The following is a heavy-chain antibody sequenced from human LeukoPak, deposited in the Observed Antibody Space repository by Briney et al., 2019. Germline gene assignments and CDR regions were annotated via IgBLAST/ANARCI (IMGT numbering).Heavy chain of an antibody. CDR1: GYTFTGYY. J-gene: IGHJ4*02. D-gene: IGHD6-6*01. CDR2: INPNSGGT. Sequence: ASVKVSCKSSGYTFTGYYMHWVRQAPGQGLEWMGWINPNSGGTNYAQKFQGRVTMTRDTSISTAYMELSSLISDDTAVYYCAREGSDSSSLDYWGQGTLVTVSS. CDR3: AREGSDSSSLDY. V-gene: IGHV1-2*02.